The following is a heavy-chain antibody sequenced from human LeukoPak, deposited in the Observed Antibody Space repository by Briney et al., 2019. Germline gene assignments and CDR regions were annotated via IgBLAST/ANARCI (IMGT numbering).Heavy chain of an antibody. D-gene: IGHD6-6*01. V-gene: IGHV5-51*01. Sequence: KTGESLKISCKGSGYSFTSYWIGWVRQMPGKGLEWMGIIYPGDFDTRYSPSFQGQVTISADKSISTAYLQWSSLKASDTAMYYCARHTAARPYYYYYYMDVWGKGTTVTVSS. CDR1: GYSFTSYW. CDR3: ARHTAARPYYYYYYMDV. J-gene: IGHJ6*03. CDR2: IYPGDFDT.